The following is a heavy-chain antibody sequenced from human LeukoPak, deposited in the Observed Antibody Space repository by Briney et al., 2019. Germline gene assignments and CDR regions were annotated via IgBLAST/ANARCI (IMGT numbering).Heavy chain of an antibody. CDR1: GGSISSYY. V-gene: IGHV4-59*08. CDR3: ERHSANTATEIDC. J-gene: IGHJ4*02. D-gene: IGHD6-25*01. CDR2: IYYSGST. Sequence: SETLSLTCTVSGGSISSYYWSCIREPPGGGLECIGYIYYSGSTKYTPPLKSRDTISVDTSKTQFSLKLRSVTAADTAVYYCERHSANTATEIDCGGQGTLVTVPS.